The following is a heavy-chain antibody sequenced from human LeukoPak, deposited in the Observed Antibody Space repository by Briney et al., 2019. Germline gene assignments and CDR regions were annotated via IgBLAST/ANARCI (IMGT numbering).Heavy chain of an antibody. CDR1: GYSFTSYW. J-gene: IGHJ3*02. CDR2: IYPGDSDT. D-gene: IGHD6-19*01. Sequence: GESLKISCKGSGYSFTSYWIGWVRQIRGKGLEWMGIIYPGDSDTGYSPSFQGQVTISADKSISTAYLQWSSLNASDTAMYYCARPVGTVAAQYDAFDIWGQGTMVTVSS. CDR3: ARPVGTVAAQYDAFDI. V-gene: IGHV5-51*01.